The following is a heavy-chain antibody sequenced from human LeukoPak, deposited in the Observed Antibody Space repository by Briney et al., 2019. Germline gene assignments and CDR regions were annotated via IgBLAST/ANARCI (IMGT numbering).Heavy chain of an antibody. J-gene: IGHJ5*01. CDR2: INPNSGGT. CDR1: GYTFTGYY. CDR3: ARAFKWGNNWLDY. D-gene: IGHD7-27*01. Sequence: ASVKVSCKASGYTFTGYYMHWVRQAPGQGLEWMGWINPNSGGTNYAQKFQGRVTMTRDTSISTAYMELSRLRSDDTAVYYCARAFKWGNNWLDYWGQGTLVTVSS. V-gene: IGHV1-2*02.